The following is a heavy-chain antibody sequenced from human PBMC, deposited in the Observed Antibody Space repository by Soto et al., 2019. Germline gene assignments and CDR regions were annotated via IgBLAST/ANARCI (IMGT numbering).Heavy chain of an antibody. D-gene: IGHD3-10*01. V-gene: IGHV3-13*05. J-gene: IGHJ6*02. CDR3: ARGHYGAGRPYYYYGMDV. Sequence: GGSLRLACAASGFTFNSYDMHWVRQATGKGLEWVSAIGTAGDPYYPGSVKGRFTISRENAKNSLYLQMNSLRAGDTAVYDGARGHYGAGRPYYYYGMDVWGQGTTVTVSS. CDR1: GFTFNSYD. CDR2: IGTAGDP.